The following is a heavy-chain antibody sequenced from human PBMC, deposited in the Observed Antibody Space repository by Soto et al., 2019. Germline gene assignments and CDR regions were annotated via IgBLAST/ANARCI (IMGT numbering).Heavy chain of an antibody. V-gene: IGHV4-59*08. CDR3: SRHSGGYSSSWYYYYFDY. Sequence: PSETLSLTCTVSGGSISCYYWSWIRQPPGKGLEWSGYIYYSGSTNYNPSLKSRVTISVDTSKNQFSLKLSSVTAADTAVYYCSRHSGGYSSSWYYYYFDYWRQGTLVNASS. J-gene: IGHJ4*02. D-gene: IGHD6-13*01. CDR1: GGSISCYY. CDR2: IYYSGST.